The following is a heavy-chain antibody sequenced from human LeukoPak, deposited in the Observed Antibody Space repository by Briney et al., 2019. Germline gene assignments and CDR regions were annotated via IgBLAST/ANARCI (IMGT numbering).Heavy chain of an antibody. CDR2: INHSGST. D-gene: IGHD3-3*01. CDR1: GGSFSGYY. V-gene: IGHV4-34*01. Sequence: SETLSLTCAVYGGSFSGYYWSWIRQPPGKGLEWIGEINHSGSTNYNPSLKSRVTISVDTSKNQFSLKLSSVTAADTAVYYCARAHRSITIFGVVIIGNYFDYWGQGTLVTVSS. CDR3: ARAHRSITIFGVVIIGNYFDY. J-gene: IGHJ4*02.